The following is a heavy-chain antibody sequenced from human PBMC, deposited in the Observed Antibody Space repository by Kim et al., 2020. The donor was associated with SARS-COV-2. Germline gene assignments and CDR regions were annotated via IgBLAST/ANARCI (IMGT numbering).Heavy chain of an antibody. CDR3: ATFRAGRDWCGS. J-gene: IGHJ4*02. Sequence: SETLSLTCTVSGGSIRSKSYNWGWVRQPPGKGLEWIGNIYYTGSTYYNPSLKSRVTISVDTSKSQFSLKVSSVTAADTAVYYCATFRAGRDWCGSWGQGSLVTVSS. CDR1: GGSIRSKSYN. D-gene: IGHD2-8*02. V-gene: IGHV4-39*01. CDR2: IYYTGST.